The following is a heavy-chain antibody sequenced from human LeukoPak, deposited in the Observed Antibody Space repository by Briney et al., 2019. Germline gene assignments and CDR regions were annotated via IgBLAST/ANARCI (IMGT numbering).Heavy chain of an antibody. V-gene: IGHV1-8*01. CDR2: MNPNSGNT. CDR3: ARGVLDYDFWSGYYTVRYFDY. J-gene: IGHJ4*02. Sequence: ASVKVSCKASGYTFTSYDINWVRQATGQGLEWMGWMNPNSGNTGYAQKFPGRVTMTRNTSISTAYMELSSLRSEDTAVYYCARGVLDYDFWSGYYTVRYFDYWGQGTLVTVSS. CDR1: GYTFTSYD. D-gene: IGHD3-3*01.